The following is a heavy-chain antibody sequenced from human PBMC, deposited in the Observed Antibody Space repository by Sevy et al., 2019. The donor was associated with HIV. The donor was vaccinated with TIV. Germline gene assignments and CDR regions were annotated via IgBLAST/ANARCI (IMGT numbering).Heavy chain of an antibody. D-gene: IGHD2-8*01. J-gene: IGHJ4*02. CDR2: LSFGWGKI. Sequence: GGSLRLSCAASAFAFHEYSMSWIRQAPGKGLEWVATLSFGWGKINYADSVKGRFTISRDNSKNSFYLQMDNLRVEDTALYYCAREGCSRPHDYWGQGTRVTVSS. V-gene: IGHV3-23*01. CDR1: AFAFHEYS. CDR3: AREGCSRPHDY.